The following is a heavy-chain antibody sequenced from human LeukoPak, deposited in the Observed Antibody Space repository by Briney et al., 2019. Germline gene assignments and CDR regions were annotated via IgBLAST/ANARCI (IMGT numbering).Heavy chain of an antibody. CDR2: ISSSSSYI. Sequence: GGSLRLSCAASGFTFSSYSMNWVRQAPGKGLEWVSSISSSSSYIYYADSVKGRFTISRDNAKNSLYLQMNSLRAEVTAVYYCARGCYKVAAAGTALDPWGQGTLVTVSS. CDR1: GFTFSSYS. V-gene: IGHV3-21*01. D-gene: IGHD6-13*01. J-gene: IGHJ5*02. CDR3: ARGCYKVAAAGTALDP.